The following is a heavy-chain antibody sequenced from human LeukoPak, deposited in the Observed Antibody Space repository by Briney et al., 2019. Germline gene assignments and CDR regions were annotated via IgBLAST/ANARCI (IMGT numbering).Heavy chain of an antibody. D-gene: IGHD6-19*01. Sequence: SVKVSCKASGGTFSSYAISWVRQAPGQGLEWMGGIIPIFGTANYAQKFQGRVTITTDESTSTAYMELSSLRSEDTAVYYCARGDLGSSGWYAPRIHFDYWGQGTLVTVSS. CDR3: ARGDLGSSGWYAPRIHFDY. CDR2: IIPIFGTA. CDR1: GGTFSSYA. V-gene: IGHV1-69*05. J-gene: IGHJ4*02.